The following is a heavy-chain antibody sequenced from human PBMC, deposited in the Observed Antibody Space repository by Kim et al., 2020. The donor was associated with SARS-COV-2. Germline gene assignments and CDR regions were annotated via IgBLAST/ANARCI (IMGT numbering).Heavy chain of an antibody. CDR1: GFPFTNYF. Sequence: ASVKVSCKASGFPFTNYFMHWVRQAPRQGLEWMGTINPSGAFTLFTQKYQGRVIITKDTSTSTVYMEVSSLRSEDTAVYFCAREAALIAAPQKNFDYWGQGTLVTVSS. J-gene: IGHJ4*02. CDR3: AREAALIAAPQKNFDY. V-gene: IGHV1-46*01. D-gene: IGHD6-25*01. CDR2: INPSGAFT.